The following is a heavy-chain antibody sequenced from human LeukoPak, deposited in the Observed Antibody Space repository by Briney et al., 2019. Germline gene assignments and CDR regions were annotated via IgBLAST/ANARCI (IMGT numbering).Heavy chain of an antibody. J-gene: IGHJ4*02. CDR2: IIPIFGTA. CDR1: GGTFSSYA. CDR3: ASSDSSGYYYSLDY. V-gene: IGHV1-69*05. D-gene: IGHD3-22*01. Sequence: SVKVSCKASGGTFSSYALSWVRQAPGQGLEWMGGIIPIFGTANYAQKLQGRVTITTDESTSTAYMELSSLRSEDTAVYYCASSDSSGYYYSLDYWGQGTLVTVSS.